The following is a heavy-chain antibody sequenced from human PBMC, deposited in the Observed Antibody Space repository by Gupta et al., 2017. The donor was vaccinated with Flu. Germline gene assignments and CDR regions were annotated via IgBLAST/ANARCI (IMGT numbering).Heavy chain of an antibody. Sequence: EVQLVESGGGLVQPGGSLRLSCAASGFTFSSYWMHWVRQAPGKGLVWVSRINSDGSSTSYADSVKGRFTISRDNAKNTLYLQMNSLRAEDTAVYYCARGGGYSYGSIQTAVDYYGMDVWGQGTTVTVSS. CDR2: INSDGSST. D-gene: IGHD5-18*01. J-gene: IGHJ6*02. CDR1: GFTFSSYW. CDR3: ARGGGYSYGSIQTAVDYYGMDV. V-gene: IGHV3-74*01.